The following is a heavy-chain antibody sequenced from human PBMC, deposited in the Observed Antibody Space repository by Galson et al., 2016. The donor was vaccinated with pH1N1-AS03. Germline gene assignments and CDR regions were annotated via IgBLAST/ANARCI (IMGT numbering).Heavy chain of an antibody. D-gene: IGHD3-10*01. J-gene: IGHJ4*02. CDR3: AREGTGLVRSYRGSLDS. CDR1: GFDFRSYS. CDR2: IAKDGTTK. V-gene: IGHV3-30-3*01. Sequence: SLRLSCAASGFDFRSYSMHWVRQAPGKGLEWGAVIAKDGTTKFDADFVKGRFTISRDNSRNTLYLEMSRLTPEDTAVYYCAREGTGLVRSYRGSLDSWGQGTLVTVTS.